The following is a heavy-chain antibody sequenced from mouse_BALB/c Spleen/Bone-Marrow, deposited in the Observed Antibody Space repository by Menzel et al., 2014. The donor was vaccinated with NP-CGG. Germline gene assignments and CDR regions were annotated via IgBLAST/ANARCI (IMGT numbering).Heavy chain of an antibody. CDR3: ARHHSYDYYFDY. CDR2: IHPNSGNT. D-gene: IGHD2-12*01. Sequence: QVQLQQSGSVLVRPGASVKLSCKASGYTFTNSWIHWAKQRPGQGLEWIGDIHPNSGNTNYNEKFKGKATLTVDTSSSTAFVDLSSLTSEDSAVYYCARHHSYDYYFDYWGQGTTLTVSS. J-gene: IGHJ2*01. V-gene: IGHV1S130*01. CDR1: GYTFTNSW.